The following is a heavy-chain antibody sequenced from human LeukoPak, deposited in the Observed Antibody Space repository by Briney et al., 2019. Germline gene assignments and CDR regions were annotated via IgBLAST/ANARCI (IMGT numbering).Heavy chain of an antibody. V-gene: IGHV3-21*01. CDR2: ISSSSSYI. CDR3: ARLGAPSDAFDI. CDR1: GFTVSSNY. Sequence: GGSLRLSCAASGFTVSSNYMNWVRQAPGKGLEWVSSISSSSSYIYYADSVKGRFTISRDNAKNSLYLQMNSLRAEDTAVYYCARLGAPSDAFDIWGQGTMVTVSS. D-gene: IGHD3-16*01. J-gene: IGHJ3*02.